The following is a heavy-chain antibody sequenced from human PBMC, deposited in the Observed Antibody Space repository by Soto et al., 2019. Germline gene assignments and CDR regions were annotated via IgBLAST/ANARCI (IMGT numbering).Heavy chain of an antibody. Sequence: ASVKVSCKASGYTFTSYDINWVRQATGQGLEWMGWMNPNSGNTGYAQKFQGRLTITKDTSKNQVVLTMTNVDPVDTATYYCAHTPGYSSGWYNWFDPWGQGTLVTVSS. CDR2: MNPNSGNT. CDR3: AHTPGYSSGWYNWFDP. V-gene: IGHV1-8*01. CDR1: GYTFTSYD. J-gene: IGHJ5*02. D-gene: IGHD6-19*01.